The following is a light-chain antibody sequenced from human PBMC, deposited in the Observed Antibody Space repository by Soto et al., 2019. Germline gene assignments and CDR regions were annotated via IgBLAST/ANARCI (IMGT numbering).Light chain of an antibody. CDR2: AAS. V-gene: IGKV1-39*01. CDR3: QQSYITPPIT. CDR1: QSVSRY. Sequence: DVQMTQSPSSLSALVGDRVTITCRASQSVSRYLNWYQHKPGKAPKLLINAASNLRSGVPSRVSGSGSGTDFTLTIHGLQPEDISVYYSQQSYITPPITSGQGPRLEVK. J-gene: IGKJ5*01.